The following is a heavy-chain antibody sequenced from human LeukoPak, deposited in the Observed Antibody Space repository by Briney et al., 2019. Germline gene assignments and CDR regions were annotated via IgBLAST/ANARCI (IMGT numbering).Heavy chain of an antibody. CDR3: AREYDFWSGYRQGYNWFDP. CDR2: IIPIFGTA. Sequence: GASVKVSCKASGGTFSSYAISWVRQAPGQGLEWMGGIIPIFGTANYAQKFQGRVTITADKSTSTAYMELSSLRSEDTAVYYCAREYDFWSGYRQGYNWFDPWGQGTLVTVSS. CDR1: GGTFSSYA. D-gene: IGHD3-3*01. V-gene: IGHV1-69*06. J-gene: IGHJ5*02.